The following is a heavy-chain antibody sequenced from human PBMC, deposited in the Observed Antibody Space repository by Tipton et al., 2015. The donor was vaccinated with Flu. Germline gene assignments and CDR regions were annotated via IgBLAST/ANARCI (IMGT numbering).Heavy chain of an antibody. Sequence: TLSLTCAVSDGSISSSNWWTWVRQPPGKGLEWIGEIYHSGSTHCNPSLKSRVTISVDKSKNQFSLKLSSVTAADTAVYYCASHPATSRVAAGGTDYWGQGTLVTVSS. J-gene: IGHJ4*02. CDR3: ASHPATSRVAAGGTDY. V-gene: IGHV4-4*02. CDR1: DGSISSSNW. D-gene: IGHD6-13*01. CDR2: IYHSGST.